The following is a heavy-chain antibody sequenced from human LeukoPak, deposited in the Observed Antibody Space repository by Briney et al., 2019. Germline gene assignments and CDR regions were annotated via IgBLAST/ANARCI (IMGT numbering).Heavy chain of an antibody. CDR2: VYHSGST. V-gene: IGHV4-38-2*02. J-gene: IGHJ5*02. CDR1: GYSISYGYF. Sequence: SETLSLTCSVSGYSISYGYFWAWIRQPPGKGLEWIGSVYHSGSTHYTPSFKSRVTISLDTSKNHFSLKLTSVTAADTAVYFCARESVASNWFDPWGQGTLVTVSS. CDR3: ARESVASNWFDP. D-gene: IGHD6-19*01.